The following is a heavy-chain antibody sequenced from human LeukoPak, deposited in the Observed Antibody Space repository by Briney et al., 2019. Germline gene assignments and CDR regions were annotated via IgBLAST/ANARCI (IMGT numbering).Heavy chain of an antibody. CDR1: GYIFTDLY. D-gene: IGHD3-3*01. Sequence: ASVKVSCKASGYIFTDLYIHWVRQAPGQGLEWMGFLRTNTGGTSYAQKFQGRVTMTRDTSISTAYLELTSLTSDDTAVYFCARHNYDFDFDYWGQGTLVTVSA. J-gene: IGHJ4*02. CDR3: ARHNYDFDFDY. V-gene: IGHV1-2*02. CDR2: LRTNTGGT.